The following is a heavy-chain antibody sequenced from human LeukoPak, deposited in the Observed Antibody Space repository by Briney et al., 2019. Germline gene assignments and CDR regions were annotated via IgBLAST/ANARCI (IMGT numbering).Heavy chain of an antibody. Sequence: SGPALVKPTQTLTLTCTFSGFSLSTSGMRVSWIRQPPGKALECLARIDWDDDKFYSTSLKTRLTISKDTSKNQVVLTMTNMDPVDTATYYCARSPYCSSTSCYTYFDYWGQGTLVTVSS. D-gene: IGHD2-2*02. CDR1: GFSLSTSGMR. J-gene: IGHJ4*02. CDR3: ARSPYCSSTSCYTYFDY. CDR2: IDWDDDK. V-gene: IGHV2-70*04.